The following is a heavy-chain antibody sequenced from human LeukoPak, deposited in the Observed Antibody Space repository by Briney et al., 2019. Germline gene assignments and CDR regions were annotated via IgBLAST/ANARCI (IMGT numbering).Heavy chain of an antibody. CDR2: IIPIFGTA. CDR3: ARELLLEDTAMENWFDP. J-gene: IGHJ5*02. CDR1: GGTFSSYA. Sequence: SVKVSCKASGGTFSSYAISWVRQAPGQGLEWMGGIIPIFGTANYAQMFQGRVTITADESTSTAYMELSSLRSEDTAVYYCARELLLEDTAMENWFDPWGQGTLVTVSS. V-gene: IGHV1-69*13. D-gene: IGHD5-18*01.